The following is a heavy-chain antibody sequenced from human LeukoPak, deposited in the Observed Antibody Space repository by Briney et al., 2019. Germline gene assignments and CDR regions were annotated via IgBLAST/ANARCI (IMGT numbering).Heavy chain of an antibody. V-gene: IGHV3-21*01. CDR2: ISNCSSYI. CDR3: ARDGDFGVVIRYNWFDH. J-gene: IGHJ5*02. Sequence: GGSLRLSCAASGFTLSSYSMNWVRQAPGKGLEGVSSISNCSSYIYYADAAKGRFTISRDNAKNSLYLQMNSLRAEATAVYYCARDGDFGVVIRYNWFDHWGQGTLVTVSS. CDR1: GFTLSSYS. D-gene: IGHD3-3*01.